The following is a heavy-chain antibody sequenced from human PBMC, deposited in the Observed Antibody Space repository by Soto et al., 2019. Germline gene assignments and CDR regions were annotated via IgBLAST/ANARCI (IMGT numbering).Heavy chain of an antibody. V-gene: IGHV3-23*01. Sequence: EVQLLESGGGLVQPGGSLRLSCAASGFTFSSYAMSWVRQAPGKGLEWVSAISGSGGSTYYADSVKGRFTISRDNPKNTLYLQINSLRAEDTAVYYCAKDYGDYEMRTDYWGQGTLVTVSS. J-gene: IGHJ4*02. CDR3: AKDYGDYEMRTDY. CDR1: GFTFSSYA. D-gene: IGHD4-17*01. CDR2: ISGSGGST.